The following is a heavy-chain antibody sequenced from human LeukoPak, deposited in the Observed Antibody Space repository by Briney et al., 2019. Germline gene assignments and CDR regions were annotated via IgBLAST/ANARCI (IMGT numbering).Heavy chain of an antibody. CDR3: AKSSGWYVSWFDP. D-gene: IGHD6-19*01. CDR1: GGSISSYY. J-gene: IGHJ5*02. Sequence: SETLSLTCTVSGGSISSYYWSWSRQPPGKGLEWIGYIYYSGSTNYNPSLKSRVTISVDTSKNQFSLKLSSVTAADTAVYYCAKSSGWYVSWFDPWGQGTLVTVSS. V-gene: IGHV4-59*01. CDR2: IYYSGST.